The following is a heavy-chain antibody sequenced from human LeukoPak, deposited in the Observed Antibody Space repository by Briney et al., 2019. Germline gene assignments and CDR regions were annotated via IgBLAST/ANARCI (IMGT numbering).Heavy chain of an antibody. D-gene: IGHD3-22*01. J-gene: IGHJ4*02. CDR3: ARAPSVYYYDSSGYHNAPLDY. CDR1: GYTFTSYD. Sequence: GASVKVSCKASGYTFTSYDINWVRQATGQGLEWMGWMNPNSGNTGYAQKFQGRVTMTRNTSISTAYMELSSLRSEDTAVYYCARAPSVYYYDSSGYHNAPLDYWGQGTLVTVSS. CDR2: MNPNSGNT. V-gene: IGHV1-8*01.